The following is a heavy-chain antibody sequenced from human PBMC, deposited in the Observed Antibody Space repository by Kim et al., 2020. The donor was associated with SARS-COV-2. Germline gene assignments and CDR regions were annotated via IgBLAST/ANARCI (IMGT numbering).Heavy chain of an antibody. J-gene: IGHJ6*02. D-gene: IGHD3-9*01. V-gene: IGHV3-72*01. CDR1: GFTFSDHH. CDR3: ASDLTGPYTGMDV. CDR2: AGNNANSYTT. Sequence: GGSLRLSCAASGFTFSDHHMDWVRQAPGKGLEWIGRAGNNANSYTTDYAAFVIGRFTISRDDSRNSLYLQMNSLKTEDTAVYYCASDLTGPYTGMDVWGQGTTVTVSS.